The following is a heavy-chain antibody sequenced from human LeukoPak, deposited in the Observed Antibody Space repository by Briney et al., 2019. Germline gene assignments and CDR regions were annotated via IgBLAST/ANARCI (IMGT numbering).Heavy chain of an antibody. CDR1: GFTFSNSD. CDR2: IQYDGNNK. D-gene: IGHD1-26*01. V-gene: IGHV3-30*02. CDR3: ARQSGSYSIDY. J-gene: IGHJ4*02. Sequence: GGSLRLSCAASGFTFSNSDIHWVRQAPGKGLQLVAFIQYDGNNKYYADSVKGRFTISRDNSKNTLYLQMNSLRPEDTAVYYCARQSGSYSIDYWGQGTLVTVSS.